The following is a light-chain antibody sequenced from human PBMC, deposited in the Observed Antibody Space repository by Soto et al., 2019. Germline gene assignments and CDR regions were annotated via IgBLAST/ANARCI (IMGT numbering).Light chain of an antibody. CDR2: AAS. V-gene: IGKV1-27*01. CDR1: QGISNY. Sequence: DIQMTQSPSSLSASVGDRVTITCRASQGISNYFAWYQQKPGKVPKLLIYAASTLQSGVRSRFSGSGSGTDLTLTISSLQPEDVATYCCQKYNSAPCTFGPGTQVDT. J-gene: IGKJ3*01. CDR3: QKYNSAPCT.